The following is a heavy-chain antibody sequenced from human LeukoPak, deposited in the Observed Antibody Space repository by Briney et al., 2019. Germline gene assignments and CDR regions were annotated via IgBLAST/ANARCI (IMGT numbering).Heavy chain of an antibody. CDR3: AREGSDRYGGNPRLDV. CDR2: IDYSGST. D-gene: IGHD4-23*01. J-gene: IGHJ6*04. Sequence: GSLRLSCTASGFIFGDYTMSWVRQPPGKGLEWVAYIDYSGSTNYAPSLKSRVTISLDTSKNQFSLKLSSVTAADTAVYYCAREGSDRYGGNPRLDVWGKGTTVTVSS. CDR1: GFIFGDYT. V-gene: IGHV4-59*01.